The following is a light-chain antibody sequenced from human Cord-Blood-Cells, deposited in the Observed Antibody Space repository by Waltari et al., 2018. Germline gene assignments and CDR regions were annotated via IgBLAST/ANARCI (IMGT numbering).Light chain of an antibody. V-gene: IGLV3-1*01. CDR1: KLGDKY. Sequence: SYELTQPPSVSVSPGQTASITCPGDKLGDKYACWYQQKPGQSPVLVIYQDSKRPSGIPERFSGSNSGNTAPLTISGTQAMDEADYYCQAWDSSTAVFGGGTKLTVL. J-gene: IGLJ3*02. CDR3: QAWDSSTAV. CDR2: QDS.